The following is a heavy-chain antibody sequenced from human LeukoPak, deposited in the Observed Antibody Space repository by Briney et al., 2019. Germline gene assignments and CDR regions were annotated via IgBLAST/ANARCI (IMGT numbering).Heavy chain of an antibody. Sequence: GGSLRLSCLGSGFNFRYFWMSWVRQAPGKGLEWVANINHDGRETYYADSVKGRFIISRDNAKDSLYLQMNSLRAEDAAVYYCAKGYIIAGRQWYLVLWGRGTLVGVSS. CDR3: AKGYIIAGRQWYLVL. D-gene: IGHD6-13*01. J-gene: IGHJ2*01. CDR1: GFNFRYFW. V-gene: IGHV3-7*01. CDR2: INHDGRET.